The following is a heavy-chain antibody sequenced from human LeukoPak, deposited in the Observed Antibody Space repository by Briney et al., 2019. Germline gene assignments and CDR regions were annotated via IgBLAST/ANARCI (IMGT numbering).Heavy chain of an antibody. Sequence: ASVKVSCKVSGYTLTELSMHWVRQAPGKGLEWMGGFDPEDGETIYAQKFQGRVTMTEDTPTDTAYMELSSLRSEDTAVYYCATGLAGSYPFDYWGQGTLVTVSS. CDR2: FDPEDGET. V-gene: IGHV1-24*01. CDR1: GYTLTELS. CDR3: ATGLAGSYPFDY. J-gene: IGHJ4*02. D-gene: IGHD3-10*01.